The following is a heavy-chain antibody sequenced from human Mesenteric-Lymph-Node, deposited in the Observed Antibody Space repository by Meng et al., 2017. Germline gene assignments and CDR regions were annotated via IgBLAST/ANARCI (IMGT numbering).Heavy chain of an antibody. J-gene: IGHJ4*02. CDR3: ASHAPGGDFRPHFED. V-gene: IGHV3-30*01. CDR1: GFTFSSHA. Sequence: GGSLRLSCAASGFTFSSHAMHWVRQAPGKGLEWVAVISYDGSNKYYADSVKGRFTISRDNSKNTLYLQMNSLRAEDTAVYYCASHAPGGDFRPHFEDWGQGTLVTVSS. CDR2: ISYDGSNK. D-gene: IGHD3-16*01.